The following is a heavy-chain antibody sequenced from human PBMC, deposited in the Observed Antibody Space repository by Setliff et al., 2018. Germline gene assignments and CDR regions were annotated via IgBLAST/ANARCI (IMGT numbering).Heavy chain of an antibody. Sequence: PGGSLRLSCAASGFSFSDPYMSWVRQPPGKGLEWISKISGRGSTIYYADSVRGRFTISRDSAKNSLYLQMNSLRAEDTAMYYCARDGVMYGMDVWGQGTTVTVSS. CDR3: ARDGVMYGMDV. V-gene: IGHV3-11*04. D-gene: IGHD2-8*01. CDR2: ISGRGSTI. CDR1: GFSFSDPY. J-gene: IGHJ6*02.